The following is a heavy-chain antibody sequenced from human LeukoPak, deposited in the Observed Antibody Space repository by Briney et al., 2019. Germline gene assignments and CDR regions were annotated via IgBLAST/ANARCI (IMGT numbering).Heavy chain of an antibody. J-gene: IGHJ6*02. V-gene: IGHV1-18*01. Sequence: ASVKVSCKASGYTFTSYGISWVRQAPGQGLEWMGWISAYNGNTNYAQKFQGRVTMTTDTSTSTAYMELRSLRSDDTAVYYCARDSSSLLSYYYGMDVWGQGTTVTVSS. CDR1: GYTFTSYG. CDR2: ISAYNGNT. CDR3: ARDSSSLLSYYYGMDV. D-gene: IGHD6-13*01.